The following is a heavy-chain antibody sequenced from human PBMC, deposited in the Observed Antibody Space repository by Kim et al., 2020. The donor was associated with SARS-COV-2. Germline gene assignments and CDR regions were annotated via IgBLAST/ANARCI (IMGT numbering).Heavy chain of an antibody. Sequence: GGSLRLSCAASGFTFDDYAMHWVRQAPGKGLEWVSGISWNSGSIGYADSVKGRFTISRDNAKNSLYLQMNSLRAEDTALYYCAKDGGGSWYINYGMDVWGQGTTVTVSS. CDR3: AKDGGGSWYINYGMDV. CDR2: ISWNSGSI. D-gene: IGHD6-13*01. CDR1: GFTFDDYA. V-gene: IGHV3-9*01. J-gene: IGHJ6*02.